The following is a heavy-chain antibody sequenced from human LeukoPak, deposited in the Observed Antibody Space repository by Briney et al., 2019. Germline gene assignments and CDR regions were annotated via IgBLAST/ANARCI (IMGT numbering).Heavy chain of an antibody. J-gene: IGHJ4*02. CDR1: GFTFSSYA. D-gene: IGHD6-13*01. V-gene: IGHV3-23*01. CDR2: ISGSGGST. Sequence: GGSLRLSCAASGFTFSSYAMSWVRQAPGKGREWVSAISGSGGSTYYADSVKGRFTISRDNSKNTLYLQMNSLRAEDTAVYYCAKIMAAGYYFDYWGQGTLVTVSS. CDR3: AKIMAAGYYFDY.